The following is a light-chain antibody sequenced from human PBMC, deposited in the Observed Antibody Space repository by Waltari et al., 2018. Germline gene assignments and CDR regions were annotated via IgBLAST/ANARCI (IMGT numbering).Light chain of an antibody. CDR1: SASIHSNH. J-gene: IGLJ2*01. V-gene: IGLV6-57*01. CDR2: EDN. CDR3: QSYDSSTVV. Sequence: NFMLTQPHSVSESPGKTVTNSCTRRSASIHSNHVQWYQQPPGSSPTTVIYEDNQRPSGVPDRFSGSIDSSSNSASLTISGLKTEDEADYYCQSYDSSTVVFGGGTKLTVL.